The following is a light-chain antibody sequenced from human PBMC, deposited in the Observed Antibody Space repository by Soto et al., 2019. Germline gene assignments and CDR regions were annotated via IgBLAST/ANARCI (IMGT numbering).Light chain of an antibody. CDR2: SAS. J-gene: IGKJ2*03. CDR3: QHGYVAPYS. Sequence: DIQMTQSPSSVSASIGDTVTITCRASQDINVYLNWYQQKPGEVPKLLIYSASTLHSGVPSRFTGSGSETDFTLTIRSLQHEDFATYYCQHGYVAPYSFGQGTKVDI. V-gene: IGKV1-39*01. CDR1: QDINVY.